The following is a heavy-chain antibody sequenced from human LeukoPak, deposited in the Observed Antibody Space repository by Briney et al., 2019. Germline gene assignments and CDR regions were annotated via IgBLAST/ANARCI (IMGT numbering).Heavy chain of an antibody. CDR3: AKVRAPSGWFNSDY. CDR1: GFTFSNYV. Sequence: GGSLRLSCAASGFTFSNYVMSWVRQAPGKGLEWVSGISGSGDSTYYADSVKGPFTISRDNSKNTLYLQMNSLRVEDTAAYYCAKVRAPSGWFNSDYWGQGTLVTVSS. V-gene: IGHV3-23*01. CDR2: ISGSGDST. J-gene: IGHJ4*02. D-gene: IGHD6-19*01.